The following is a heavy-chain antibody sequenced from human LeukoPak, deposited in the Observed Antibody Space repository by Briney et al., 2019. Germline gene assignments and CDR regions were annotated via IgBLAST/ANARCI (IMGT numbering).Heavy chain of an antibody. V-gene: IGHV1-69*13. CDR2: IIPIFGTA. Sequence: SVKVSCKASGGAFSSYAISWVRQAPGQGLEWMGGIIPIFGTANYAQKFQGRVTITADESTSTAYMELSSLRSEDTAVYYCARDYYDSSGYYLIFDYWGQGTLVTVSS. CDR1: GGAFSSYA. D-gene: IGHD3-22*01. J-gene: IGHJ4*02. CDR3: ARDYYDSSGYYLIFDY.